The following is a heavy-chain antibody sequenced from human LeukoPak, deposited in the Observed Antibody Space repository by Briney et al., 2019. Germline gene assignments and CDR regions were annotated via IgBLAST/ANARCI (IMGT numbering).Heavy chain of an antibody. Sequence: SETLSLTCAVYGGSFSGYYWSWIRQPPGKGLEWIGEINHSGSTNYNPSLKSRVTISVDTSKNQFSLKLSSVTAADTAVYYCARGRGYSYGYFDYWGQGTLVTDSS. V-gene: IGHV4-34*01. J-gene: IGHJ4*02. CDR1: GGSFSGYY. CDR2: INHSGST. D-gene: IGHD5-18*01. CDR3: ARGRGYSYGYFDY.